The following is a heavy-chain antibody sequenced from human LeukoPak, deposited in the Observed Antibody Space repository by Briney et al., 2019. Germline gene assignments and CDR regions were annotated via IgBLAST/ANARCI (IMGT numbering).Heavy chain of an antibody. J-gene: IGHJ3*02. CDR2: IKQDGSEK. V-gene: IGHV3-7*01. CDR3: ARDLEI. CDR1: GFTFSGYW. Sequence: PGGSLRLSCVASGFTFSGYWMTWVRQPPGKGLEGVAIIKQDGSEKYYVNSVKGRFTISRDNAKNSLYLQLNILRAEDTAVYYCARDLEIWGQGTMVTVSS.